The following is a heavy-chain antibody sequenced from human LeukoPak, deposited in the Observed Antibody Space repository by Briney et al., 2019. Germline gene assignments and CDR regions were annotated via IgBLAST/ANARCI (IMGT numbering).Heavy chain of an antibody. CDR2: MNPNSGNT. V-gene: IGHV1-8*01. D-gene: IGHD2-2*01. Sequence: AALKVSCKASGYTFTSYVINWVRQATGQGLEWMGWMNPNSGNTGYAQKFQGRVTMTRNTSISTAYMELSSLRSEDTAVYYCARVGPAFDYWGQGTLVTVSS. CDR3: ARVGPAFDY. CDR1: GYTFTSYV. J-gene: IGHJ4*02.